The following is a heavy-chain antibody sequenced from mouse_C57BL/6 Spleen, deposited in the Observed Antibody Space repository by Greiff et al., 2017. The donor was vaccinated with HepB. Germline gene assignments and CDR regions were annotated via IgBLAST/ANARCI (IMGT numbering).Heavy chain of an antibody. CDR1: GYAFSSYW. V-gene: IGHV1-80*01. D-gene: IGHD1-1*02. CDR3: ARGVDGGFAY. Sequence: QVQLKESGAELVKPGASVKISCKASGYAFSSYWMNWVKQRPGKGLEWIGQIYPGDGDTNYNGKFKGKATLTADKSSSTAYMQLSSLTSEDSAVYFGARGVDGGFAYWGQGTLVTVSA. J-gene: IGHJ3*01. CDR2: IYPGDGDT.